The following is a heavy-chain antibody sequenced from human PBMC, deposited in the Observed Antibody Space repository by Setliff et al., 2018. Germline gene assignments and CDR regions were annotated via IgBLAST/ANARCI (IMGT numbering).Heavy chain of an antibody. J-gene: IGHJ3*02. Sequence: SETLSLTCTVSGDSISSSRYYWGWIRQPPGKGLEWIGSIYYSGSTYYNPSLKSRVTISVDTSKNQFSLKLSSVTAADTAVYYCARDPLTTNRRRAFDIWGQGTMVTVSS. V-gene: IGHV4-39*07. CDR3: ARDPLTTNRRRAFDI. CDR2: IYYSGST. D-gene: IGHD4-17*01. CDR1: GDSISSSRYY.